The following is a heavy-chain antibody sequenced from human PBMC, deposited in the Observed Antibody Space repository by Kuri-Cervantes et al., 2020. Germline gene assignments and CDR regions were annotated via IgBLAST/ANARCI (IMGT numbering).Heavy chain of an antibody. V-gene: IGHV3-23*01. D-gene: IGHD6-13*01. J-gene: IGHJ6*02. CDR2: ISGSGGST. CDR3: AKDLSWYHPYYYGMDV. Sequence: GESLKISCAASGFTFSSYAMSWVRQAPGKGLEWVSAISGSGGSTYYADSVKGRFTISRDNSKNTLYLQMNSLRAEDTAVYYCAKDLSWYHPYYYGMDVWGQGTTVTVSS. CDR1: GFTFSSYA.